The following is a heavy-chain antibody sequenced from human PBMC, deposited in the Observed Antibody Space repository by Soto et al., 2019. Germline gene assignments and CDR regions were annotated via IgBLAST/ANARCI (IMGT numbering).Heavy chain of an antibody. D-gene: IGHD2-15*01. V-gene: IGHV3-48*01. CDR3: AREPSGVLGYCSGGSCHGAFDI. CDR2: ISSSSSTI. CDR1: GFTFSSYS. J-gene: IGHJ3*02. Sequence: GGSLRLSCAASGFTFSSYSMNWVRQAPGKGLEWVSYISSSSSTIYYADSVKGRFTISRDNAKNSLYLQMNSLRAEDTAVYYCAREPSGVLGYCSGGSCHGAFDIWGQGTMVTVSS.